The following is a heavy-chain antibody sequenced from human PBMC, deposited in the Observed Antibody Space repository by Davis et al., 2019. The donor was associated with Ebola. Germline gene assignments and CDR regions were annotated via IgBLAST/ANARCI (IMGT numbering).Heavy chain of an antibody. CDR3: AKEDSTYYFGY. V-gene: IGHV3-23*01. Sequence: GGSLRLSCATSGFSFSKYAMSWVRQAPGKGLEWVASISGSGDSTYYAESMKGRLAIARDNFKNPLDLQMNTLRAEDTALYYCAKEDSTYYFGYWGQGTLVTVSS. CDR1: GFSFSKYA. J-gene: IGHJ4*02. D-gene: IGHD2-15*01. CDR2: ISGSGDST.